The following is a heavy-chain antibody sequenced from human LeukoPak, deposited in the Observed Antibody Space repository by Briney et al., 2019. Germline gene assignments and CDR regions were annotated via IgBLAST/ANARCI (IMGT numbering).Heavy chain of an antibody. J-gene: IGHJ3*02. D-gene: IGHD2-21*02. CDR3: ASSAYCGGDCYPDDAFDI. V-gene: IGHV1-2*02. CDR2: INPNSGGT. Sequence: ASVKVSCKASGYTFTGDYMHWVRQAPGQGLEWMGWINPNSGGTNYAQKFQGRVTMTRDTSISTAYMELSRLRSDDTAVYYCASSAYCGGDCYPDDAFDIWGQGTMITVSS. CDR1: GYTFTGDY.